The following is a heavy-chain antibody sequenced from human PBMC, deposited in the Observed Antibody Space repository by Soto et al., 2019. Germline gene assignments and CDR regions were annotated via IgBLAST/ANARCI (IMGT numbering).Heavy chain of an antibody. V-gene: IGHV3-30*18. D-gene: IGHD6-19*01. J-gene: IGHJ4*02. Sequence: GGSLRLSCAASGFTFRSYGMHWVRQAPGKGLEWVAVISYDGSNKYYADSVKGRFTISRDNSKNTLYLQMSSLRAEDTAVYYCAKARPWLVPYPFDYWGQGTLVTVSS. CDR3: AKARPWLVPYPFDY. CDR1: GFTFRSYG. CDR2: ISYDGSNK.